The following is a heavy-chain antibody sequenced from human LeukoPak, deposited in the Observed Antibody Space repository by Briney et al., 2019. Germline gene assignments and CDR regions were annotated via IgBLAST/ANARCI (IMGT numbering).Heavy chain of an antibody. D-gene: IGHD3-22*01. CDR3: ARDTDYYDSSGYPHDAFDI. Sequence: ASVKVSCKASGYTFTSYGISWVRQAPGQGLEWMGWISAYNDNTNYAQKLQGRVTMTTDTSTSTAYMELRSLRSDDTAVYYCARDTDYYDSSGYPHDAFDIWGQGTMVTVSS. J-gene: IGHJ3*02. V-gene: IGHV1-18*01. CDR1: GYTFTSYG. CDR2: ISAYNDNT.